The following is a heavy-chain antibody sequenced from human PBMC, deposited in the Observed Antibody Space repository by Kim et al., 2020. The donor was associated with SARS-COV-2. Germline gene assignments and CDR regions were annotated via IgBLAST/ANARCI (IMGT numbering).Heavy chain of an antibody. D-gene: IGHD5-18*01. J-gene: IGHJ4*02. CDR2: IKQDGSEK. V-gene: IGHV3-7*03. Sequence: GGSLRLSCAASGFTFSSYWMSWVRQAPGKGLEWVANIKQDGSEKYYVDSVKGRFTISRDNAKNSLYLQMNSLRAEDTAVYYCAREDWLGYNYFDYWGQGTLVTVSS. CDR1: GFTFSSYW. CDR3: AREDWLGYNYFDY.